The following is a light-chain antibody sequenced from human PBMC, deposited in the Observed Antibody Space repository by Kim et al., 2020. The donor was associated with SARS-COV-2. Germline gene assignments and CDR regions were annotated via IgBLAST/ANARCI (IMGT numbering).Light chain of an antibody. V-gene: IGLV4-69*01. CDR2: LNSDGTH. CDR1: SGHSGYG. J-gene: IGLJ2*01. CDR3: QTWGTGVV. Sequence: GASVKLTGPLSSGHSGYGIAWHQQQPEKGRRYLMKLNSDGTHSKGDGIPDRFAGSSAGAERYLTISSLQSEDEADYYWQTWGTGVVFGGGTQLTVL.